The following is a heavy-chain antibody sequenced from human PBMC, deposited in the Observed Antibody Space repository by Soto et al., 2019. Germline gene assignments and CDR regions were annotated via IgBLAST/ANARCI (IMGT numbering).Heavy chain of an antibody. Sequence: PSETLSLTCTVSGGSISSYYWSWTRQPPGKGPEWIGYIYYSGSTNYNPSLKSRVTISVDTSKNQFSLKLSSVTAADTAVYYCARVGVYFRGWAYFDYWGQGTLVTVSS. V-gene: IGHV4-59*01. CDR1: GGSISSYY. CDR3: ARVGVYFRGWAYFDY. J-gene: IGHJ4*02. D-gene: IGHD3-10*01. CDR2: IYYSGST.